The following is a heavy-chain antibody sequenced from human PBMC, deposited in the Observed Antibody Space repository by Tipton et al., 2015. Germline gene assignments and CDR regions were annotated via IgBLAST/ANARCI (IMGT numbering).Heavy chain of an antibody. Sequence: GLVKPSETLSLTCSVSGGSLSGDFWTWIRQPPGKGLEWFGEINYSGSTKYNPSLKSRVTISVDTSKNQFSLKLSSVTAADTAVYYCARSNYDLLTGYSRSFDYWGRGTLVTVSS. CDR3: ARSNYDLLTGYSRSFDY. V-gene: IGHV4-34*01. J-gene: IGHJ4*02. CDR2: INYSGST. CDR1: GGSLSGDF. D-gene: IGHD3-9*01.